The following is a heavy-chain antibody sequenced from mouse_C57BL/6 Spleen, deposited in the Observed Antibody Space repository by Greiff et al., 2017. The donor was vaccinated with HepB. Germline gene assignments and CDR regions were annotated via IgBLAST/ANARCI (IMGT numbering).Heavy chain of an antibody. J-gene: IGHJ2*01. CDR1: GFTFSSYT. CDR2: ISGGGGNT. V-gene: IGHV5-9*01. D-gene: IGHD2-4*01. CDR3: ARGGLRGNFDY. Sequence: EVQLQESGGGLVKPGGSLKLSCAASGFTFSSYTMSWVRQTPEKRLEWVATISGGGGNTYYPDSVKGRFTISRDNAKNTLYLQMSSLRSEDTALYYCARGGLRGNFDYWGQGTTLTVSS.